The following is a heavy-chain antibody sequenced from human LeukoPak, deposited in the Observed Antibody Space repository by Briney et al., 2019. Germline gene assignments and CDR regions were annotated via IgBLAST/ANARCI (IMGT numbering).Heavy chain of an antibody. V-gene: IGHV4-38-2*02. Sequence: SETLSLTCTVSGYSISSGYYWGWIRQPPGKGLEWIGSIYHSGSTYYNPSLKSRATISVDKSKNQFSLKLSSVTAADTAVYYCARDVGARLPGYWGQGTLVTVSS. J-gene: IGHJ4*02. CDR1: GYSISSGYY. CDR2: IYHSGST. D-gene: IGHD1-26*01. CDR3: ARDVGARLPGY.